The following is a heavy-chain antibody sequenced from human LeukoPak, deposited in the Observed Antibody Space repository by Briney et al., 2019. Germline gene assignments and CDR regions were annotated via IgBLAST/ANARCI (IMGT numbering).Heavy chain of an antibody. CDR3: ARDRGGYTYSHDY. D-gene: IGHD5-18*01. CDR2: IYHDGST. J-gene: IGHJ4*02. V-gene: IGHV4-4*02. CDR1: GGSISSNNW. Sequence: SETLSLTCAVSGGSISSNNWWIWVRQSPGKGLEWIGEIYHDGSTNYNPSLKSRVTISMDKSKNQLSLKLNFVTAADTAAYYCARDRGGYTYSHDYWGQGTLVTVSS.